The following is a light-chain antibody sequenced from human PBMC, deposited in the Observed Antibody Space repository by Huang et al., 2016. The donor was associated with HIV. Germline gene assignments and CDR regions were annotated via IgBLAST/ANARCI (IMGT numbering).Light chain of an antibody. CDR3: QQYNSYPYT. CDR2: DAS. CDR1: QSISSW. Sequence: DIQMTQSPSTLSASVGDRVTITCRASQSISSWLAWYQQKPVKAPTLLFYDASSLESGVPSRFSGSGSGTEFTLTISSLQPDNFATYYCQQYNSYPYTFGQGTKLEIK. J-gene: IGKJ2*01. V-gene: IGKV1-5*01.